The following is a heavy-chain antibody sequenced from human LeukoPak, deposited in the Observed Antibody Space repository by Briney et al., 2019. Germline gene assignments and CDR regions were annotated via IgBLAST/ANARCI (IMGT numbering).Heavy chain of an antibody. CDR3: ARAANYYDSSGYDY. CDR2: ISAYNGNT. Sequence: GASVKVSCKASGYTFTGYGISWVRQAPGQGLEWMGWISAYNGNTNYAQKLQGRVTMTTDTSTSTAYMELRSLRSDDTAVYYCARAANYYDSSGYDYWGQGTLVTVSS. V-gene: IGHV1-18*01. J-gene: IGHJ4*02. CDR1: GYTFTGYG. D-gene: IGHD3-22*01.